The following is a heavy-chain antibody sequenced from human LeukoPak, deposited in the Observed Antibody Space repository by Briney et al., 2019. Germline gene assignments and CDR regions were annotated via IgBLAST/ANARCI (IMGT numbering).Heavy chain of an antibody. CDR2: ISGSGGST. CDR3: AKDGYYGSGTFPDY. Sequence: PGGSLRLSCAASGFTFSSYAMSWVRQAPGKGLEWVSAISGSGGSTYYADSVKGRLTISRDNSKNTLYLQMDSLRAEDTAVYYCAKDGYYGSGTFPDYWGQGTLVTVSS. V-gene: IGHV3-23*01. J-gene: IGHJ4*02. CDR1: GFTFSSYA. D-gene: IGHD3-10*01.